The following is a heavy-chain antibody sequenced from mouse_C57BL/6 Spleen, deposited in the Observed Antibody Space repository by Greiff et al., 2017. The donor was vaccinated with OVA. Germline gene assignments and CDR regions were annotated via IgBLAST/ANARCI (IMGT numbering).Heavy chain of an antibody. CDR2: IYPGDGDT. CDR3: ARDTAQAEAWFAY. J-gene: IGHJ3*01. CDR1: GYAFSSSW. D-gene: IGHD3-2*02. V-gene: IGHV1-82*01. Sequence: QVQLQQSGPELVKPGASVKISCKASGYAFSSSWMNWVKQRPGKGLEWIGRIYPGDGDTNYNGKFKGKATLTADKSSSTAYMQLSSLTSEDSAVYFCARDTAQAEAWFAYWGQGTLVTVSA.